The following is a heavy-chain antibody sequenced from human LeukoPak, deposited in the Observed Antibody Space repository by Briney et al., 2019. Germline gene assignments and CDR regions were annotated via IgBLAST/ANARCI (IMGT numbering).Heavy chain of an antibody. J-gene: IGHJ4*02. D-gene: IGHD6-13*01. Sequence: GGSLRLSCVASGFSFSDYAMHWVRQAPGKGLEGVAVISADGRDKYYIDSVRGRFTISRDNSTTTVFLQMNSPEVEDTAVYYCATPLTSKWSSSWYSGHFDYWGQGALVTVPS. CDR3: ATPLTSKWSSSWYSGHFDY. V-gene: IGHV3-30*04. CDR1: GFSFSDYA. CDR2: ISADGRDK.